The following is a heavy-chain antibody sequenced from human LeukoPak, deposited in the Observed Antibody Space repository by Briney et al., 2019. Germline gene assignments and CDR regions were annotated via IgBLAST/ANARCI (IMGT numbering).Heavy chain of an antibody. CDR1: GSSISSYY. Sequence: SETLSLTCTVSGSSISSYYWSWIRQPPGKGLEWIGYIYYSGSTNYNPSLKSRVTISVDTSKNQFSLKLSSVTAADMAVYYCARDYGDYKFDYWGQGTLVTVSS. CDR2: IYYSGST. J-gene: IGHJ4*02. V-gene: IGHV4-59*01. CDR3: ARDYGDYKFDY. D-gene: IGHD4-17*01.